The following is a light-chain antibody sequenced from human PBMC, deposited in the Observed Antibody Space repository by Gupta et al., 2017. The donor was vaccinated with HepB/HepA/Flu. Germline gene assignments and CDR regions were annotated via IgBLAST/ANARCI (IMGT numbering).Light chain of an antibody. V-gene: IGLV1-44*01. CDR3: AAQDDSRNGWV. J-gene: IGLJ3*02. CDR2: NNN. CDR1: SSNIGSNP. Sequence: QSVLPQPPSASGTPGQRVTISCSGSSSNIGSNPVTWYQQPPASAPNLLIYNNNRRHSGAPDRISGSKYATSATIATTGLQAEDGADYYCAAQDDSRNGWVFGGGTKLTVL.